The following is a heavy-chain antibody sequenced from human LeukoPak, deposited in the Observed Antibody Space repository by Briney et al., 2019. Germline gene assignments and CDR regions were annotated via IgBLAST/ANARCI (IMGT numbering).Heavy chain of an antibody. CDR3: ARGLSRWSTPTSSYYYRMDV. V-gene: IGHV1-69*01. D-gene: IGHD4-23*01. Sequence: SVKVSCKASGGTFSSYAISWVRQAPGQGLEWMGGIIPIFGTANYAQKFQGRVTITADDSTNTAYMELSSLRSEDTAFYYCARGLSRWSTPTSSYYYRMDVWGQGTTVVVSS. CDR1: GGTFSSYA. CDR2: IIPIFGTA. J-gene: IGHJ6*02.